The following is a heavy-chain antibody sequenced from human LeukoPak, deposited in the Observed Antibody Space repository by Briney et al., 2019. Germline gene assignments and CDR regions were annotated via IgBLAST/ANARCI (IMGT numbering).Heavy chain of an antibody. CDR2: TYYRSKWHN. J-gene: IGHJ4*02. CDR3: ARADCSGGSCYSGSVDY. Sequence: SQTLSLTCVISGDSVSSNSAAWNWIRQSPSRGLEWLGRTYYRSKWHNDYAPSVKSRITINPDTSANQFSLQLNSVTPEDTAVYYCARADCSGGSCYSGSVDYWGQGTLVTVSS. CDR1: GDSVSSNSAA. D-gene: IGHD2-15*01. V-gene: IGHV6-1*01.